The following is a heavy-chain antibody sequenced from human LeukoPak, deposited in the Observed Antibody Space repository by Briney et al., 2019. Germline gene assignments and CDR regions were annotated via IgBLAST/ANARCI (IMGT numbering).Heavy chain of an antibody. Sequence: GGSLRLSCAASGFTFSSYAMSWVRQGPGKGLEWVAVISYDGSEKHYADPVKGRFTISRDNSKNTLYLQMSSLRAEDTAMYYCAREGNSGYYPYWGQGILVTVSS. CDR3: AREGNSGYYPY. V-gene: IGHV3-30*03. CDR2: ISYDGSEK. CDR1: GFTFSSYA. J-gene: IGHJ4*02. D-gene: IGHD3-22*01.